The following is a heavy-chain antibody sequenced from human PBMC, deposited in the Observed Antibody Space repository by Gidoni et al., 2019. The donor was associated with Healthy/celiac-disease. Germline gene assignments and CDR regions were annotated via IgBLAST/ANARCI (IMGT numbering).Heavy chain of an antibody. D-gene: IGHD2-15*01. CDR1: GGSISSSSYY. V-gene: IGHV4-39*07. Sequence: QLQLQESGPGLVKPSETLSLTCTVSGGSISSSSYYWGWIRQPPGKGLEWIGSIYYSGSTYYIPSLKRRDTISVDTSKNQFSLKLSSVSAADTPVYYCARDRGGVVDATSDTPRGYGMDVWGQGTTVTVSS. CDR2: IYYSGST. J-gene: IGHJ6*02. CDR3: ARDRGGVVDATSDTPRGYGMDV.